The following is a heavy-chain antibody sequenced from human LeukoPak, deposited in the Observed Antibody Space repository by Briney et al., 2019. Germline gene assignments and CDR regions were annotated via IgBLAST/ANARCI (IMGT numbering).Heavy chain of an antibody. V-gene: IGHV1-69*10. CDR3: ARLRLDCGGDCYYFDY. D-gene: IGHD2-21*02. CDR1: GGTFSSYA. Sequence: SVTVSCKASGGTFSSYAISWVRQAPGQGLEWMGGIIPILGIANYAQKFQGRVTITADKSTSTAYMELSSLRSEDTAVYYCARLRLDCGGDCYYFDYWGQGTLVTVSS. CDR2: IIPILGIA. J-gene: IGHJ4*02.